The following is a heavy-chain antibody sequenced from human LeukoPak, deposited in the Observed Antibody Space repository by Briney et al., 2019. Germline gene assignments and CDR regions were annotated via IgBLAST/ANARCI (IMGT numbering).Heavy chain of an antibody. CDR3: ARDNTSPPSYFDY. D-gene: IGHD2/OR15-2a*01. V-gene: IGHV3-53*01. J-gene: IGHJ4*02. CDR2: IYGGGST. Sequence: PGRSLRLSCAATGLSVSSNFMSWVRQAPGKGLEWVSVIYGGGSTYYADSVKGRFTISRDNSKNTLYLQMNSLRAEDTAVYYCARDNTSPPSYFDYWGQGTLVTVSS. CDR1: GLSVSSNF.